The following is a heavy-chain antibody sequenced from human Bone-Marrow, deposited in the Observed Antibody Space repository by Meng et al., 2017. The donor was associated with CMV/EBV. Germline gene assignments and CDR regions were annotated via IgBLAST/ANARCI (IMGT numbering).Heavy chain of an antibody. J-gene: IGHJ4*02. CDR2: IRYDGSNK. D-gene: IGHD2-15*01. V-gene: IGHV3-30*02. CDR3: APHCSGGSCYADY. Sequence: GESLKISCAASGFTFSSYGMHWVRQAPGKGLEWVAFIRYDGSNKYYADSVKGRFTISRDNSKNTLYLQMNSLRAEDTAVYYCAPHCSGGSCYADYWGQGKLVNVAS. CDR1: GFTFSSYG.